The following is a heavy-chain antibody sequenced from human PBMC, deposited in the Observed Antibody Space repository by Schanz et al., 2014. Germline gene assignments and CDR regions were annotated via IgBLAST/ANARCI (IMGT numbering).Heavy chain of an antibody. CDR3: ARKMKLGVYGGKGHDSLDI. Sequence: VRLVESGGGVVQPGRSLRLSCAASGFTLSSYGMHWVRQAPGKGLEWVSYISSASSTINYADSVKGRFTISRDNAKNSLFLQMNSLRAEDTAVYYCARKMKLGVYGGKGHDSLDIWGQGTMVTVSS. V-gene: IGHV3-48*01. CDR1: GFTLSSYG. CDR2: ISSASSTI. D-gene: IGHD4-17*01. J-gene: IGHJ3*02.